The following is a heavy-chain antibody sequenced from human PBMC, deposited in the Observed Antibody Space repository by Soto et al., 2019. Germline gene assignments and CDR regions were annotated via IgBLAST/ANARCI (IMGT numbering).Heavy chain of an antibody. CDR1: GFTFSTYW. J-gene: IGHJ6*04. CDR3: VREIASRL. CDR2: IKKDGSET. Sequence: EVQLVESGGDLVQPGGSLILSCAASGFTFSTYWMTWVRQAPGKGLEWVANIKKDGSETSYVDSVKGRFTISRDNVKSSLYLQMNSLRAEDTAVYYCVREIASRLWGKGTTVIVSS. V-gene: IGHV3-7*01. D-gene: IGHD6-13*01.